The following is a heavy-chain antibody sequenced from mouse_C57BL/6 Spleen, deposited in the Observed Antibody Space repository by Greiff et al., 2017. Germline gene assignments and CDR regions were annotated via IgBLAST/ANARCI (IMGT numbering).Heavy chain of an antibody. CDR3: ARATSKGGYGSAWFAY. CDR1: GYSITSGYY. Sequence: EVKLQESGPGLVKPSQSLSLTCSVTGYSITSGYYWNWLRQFPGNKLEWMGYISYDGSNNYNPSLKNRISITRDTSKNQFFLKLNSVTTEDTATYYCARATSKGGYGSAWFAYWGQGTLVTVSA. J-gene: IGHJ3*01. D-gene: IGHD1-1*01. CDR2: ISYDGSN. V-gene: IGHV3-6*01.